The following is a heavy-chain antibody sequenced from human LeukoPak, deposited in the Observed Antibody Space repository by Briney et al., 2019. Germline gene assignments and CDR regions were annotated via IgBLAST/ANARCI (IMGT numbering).Heavy chain of an antibody. J-gene: IGHJ4*02. V-gene: IGHV4-4*07. Sequence: XQXXGXXLEWIGRIYTSGSTNYTPSLKSRVTMSVDTSKNQVSLKLSSVTAADTAVYYCARDPSAVAGYFDYWGQGTLVTVSS. D-gene: IGHD6-19*01. CDR3: ARDPSAVAGYFDY. CDR2: IYTSGST.